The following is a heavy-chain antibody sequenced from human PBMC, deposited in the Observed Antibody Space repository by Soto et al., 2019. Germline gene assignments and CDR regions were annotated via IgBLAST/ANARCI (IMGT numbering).Heavy chain of an antibody. CDR3: ARGKGTVTTIDQSGMDV. J-gene: IGHJ6*02. V-gene: IGHV4-34*01. Sequence: TSETLSLTCAVYGGFFSGYYWSWIRQPPGKGLEWIGEINHSGSTNYNPSLKSRVTISVDTSKNQFSLKLSSVTAADTAVYYCARGKGTVTTIDQSGMDVWGQGTTVTVSS. CDR2: INHSGST. CDR1: GGFFSGYY. D-gene: IGHD4-17*01.